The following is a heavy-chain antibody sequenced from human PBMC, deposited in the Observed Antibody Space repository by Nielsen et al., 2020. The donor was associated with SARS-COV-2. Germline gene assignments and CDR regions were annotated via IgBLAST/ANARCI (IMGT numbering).Heavy chain of an antibody. CDR2: ISWNSGSI. J-gene: IGHJ4*02. V-gene: IGHV3-9*01. CDR1: GFTFDDYA. CDR3: AVLSGSFDHYFDY. Sequence: GGSLRLSCAASGFTFDDYAMHWVRQAPGKGLEWVSGISWNSGSIGYADSVKGRFTISRDNAKNSLYLQMNSLRAEDTALYYCAVLSGSFDHYFDYWGQGTLVTVSS. D-gene: IGHD1-26*01.